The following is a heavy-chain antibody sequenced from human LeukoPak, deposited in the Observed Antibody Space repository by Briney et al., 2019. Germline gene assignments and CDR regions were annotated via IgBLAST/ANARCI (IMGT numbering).Heavy chain of an antibody. Sequence: ASVKVSCKASGYTFTSYYMHWVRQAPGQRLEWMGWINAGNGNTKYSQKFQGRVTITRDTSASTAYMELSSLRSEDTAVYYCARVNPPEGRYCSGGSCYPYYYYGMDVWGQGTTVTVSS. V-gene: IGHV1-3*01. CDR1: GYTFTSYY. CDR2: INAGNGNT. D-gene: IGHD2-15*01. J-gene: IGHJ6*02. CDR3: ARVNPPEGRYCSGGSCYPYYYYGMDV.